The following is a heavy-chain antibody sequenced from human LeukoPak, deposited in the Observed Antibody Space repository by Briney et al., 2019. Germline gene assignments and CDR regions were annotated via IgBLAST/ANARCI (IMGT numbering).Heavy chain of an antibody. J-gene: IGHJ4*02. CDR1: GYIFTSYY. CDR3: ARDLGATPFDY. V-gene: IGHV1-46*01. Sequence: ASVKVSCKASGYIFTSYYMHWVRQAPGHGLERMGIINPSGGSTSYAQKFQGRVTMTRDTSTSTVSMELSSLRSEDTAVYDCARDLGATPFDYWGQGTLVTVSS. D-gene: IGHD1-26*01. CDR2: INPSGGST.